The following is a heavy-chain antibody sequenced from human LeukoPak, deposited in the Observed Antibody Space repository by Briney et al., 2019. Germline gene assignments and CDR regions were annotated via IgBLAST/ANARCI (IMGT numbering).Heavy chain of an antibody. V-gene: IGHV3-21*01. Sequence: PGGSLRLSCAASGFSFSIYSMDWVRQAPGKGLEWVSSIGSSGSYIYYADSVRGRFTISRDNAKNSLYLQMDGLRADDTAVYYCARDLAVANDEESCFHYWAKGPLFPV. CDR1: GFSFSIYS. CDR3: ARDLAVANDEESCFHY. CDR2: IGSSGSYI. D-gene: IGHD6-19*01. J-gene: IGHJ4*02.